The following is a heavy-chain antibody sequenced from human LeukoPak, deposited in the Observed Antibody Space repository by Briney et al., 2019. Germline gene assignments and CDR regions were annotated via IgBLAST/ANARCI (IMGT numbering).Heavy chain of an antibody. D-gene: IGHD2-2*01. Sequence: SETLSLTCTVSGGSISSYYWSWIRQPPGKGLEWIGYIYYSGSTNYNPSLKSRVTISVDTSKNRFSLKLSSVTTADTAVYYCARGYCSSTSCYAGRFDPWGQGTLVTVSS. CDR2: IYYSGST. V-gene: IGHV4-59*01. CDR3: ARGYCSSTSCYAGRFDP. CDR1: GGSISSYY. J-gene: IGHJ5*02.